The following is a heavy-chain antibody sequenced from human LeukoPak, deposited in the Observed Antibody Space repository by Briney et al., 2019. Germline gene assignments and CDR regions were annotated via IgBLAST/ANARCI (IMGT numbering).Heavy chain of an antibody. CDR2: ISWNSGSI. CDR3: ASPPDFWSGYGYYYYYMDV. D-gene: IGHD3-3*01. CDR1: GFTFDDYA. J-gene: IGHJ6*03. Sequence: GRSLRLSCAASGFTFDDYAMHWVRQAPGKGLEWVSGISWNSGSIGYADSVKGRFTISRDNAKNSLYLQMNSLRAEDTAVYYCASPPDFWSGYGYYYYYMDVWGKGTTVTVSS. V-gene: IGHV3-9*01.